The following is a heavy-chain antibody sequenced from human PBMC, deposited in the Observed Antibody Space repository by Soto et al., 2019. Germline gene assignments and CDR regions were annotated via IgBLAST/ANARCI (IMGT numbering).Heavy chain of an antibody. J-gene: IGHJ4*02. Sequence: ASVKVSCKASGYTFTIYYMHWVRQAPGQGLEWMGIINPSGGSTSYAQMFQGRVTMTRDTSTSTVYMELSSLRSEDTAIYYCSRSRDRFDYWGQGTLVTVSS. CDR3: SRSRDRFDY. V-gene: IGHV1-46*01. CDR2: INPSGGST. CDR1: GYTFTIYY.